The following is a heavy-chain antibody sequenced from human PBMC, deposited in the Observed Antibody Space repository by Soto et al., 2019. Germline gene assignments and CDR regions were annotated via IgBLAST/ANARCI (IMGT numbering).Heavy chain of an antibody. CDR1: GGTFSSYA. CDR3: VREYGGNPWFDP. Sequence: ASVKVSCKASGGTFSSYAISWVRQAPGQGLEWMGGIIPIFGTANYAQKFQGRVTITADESTSTAYMELSSLRSEDTAVYYCVREYGGNPWFDPWGQGTLVTVSS. V-gene: IGHV1-69*13. D-gene: IGHD2-15*01. J-gene: IGHJ5*02. CDR2: IIPIFGTA.